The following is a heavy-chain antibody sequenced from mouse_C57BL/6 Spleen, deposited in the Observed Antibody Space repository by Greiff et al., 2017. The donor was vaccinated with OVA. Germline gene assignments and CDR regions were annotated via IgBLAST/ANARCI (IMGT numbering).Heavy chain of an antibody. J-gene: IGHJ4*01. CDR3: KEWGNYDYYAMDY. V-gene: IGHV1-15*01. CDR1: GYTFTDYE. D-gene: IGHD2-1*01. Sequence: QVQLQQSGAELVRPGASVTLSCKASGYTFTDYEMHWVKQTPVHGLEWIGAIDPETGGTAYNQKFQGKAILTADKSSSTAYMELRSLTSEDSAVYYCKEWGNYDYYAMDYWGQGTSVTVSS. CDR2: IDPETGGT.